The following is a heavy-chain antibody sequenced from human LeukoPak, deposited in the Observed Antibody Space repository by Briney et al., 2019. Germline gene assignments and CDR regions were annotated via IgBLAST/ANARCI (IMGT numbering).Heavy chain of an antibody. V-gene: IGHV4-59*01. Sequence: PSETLSLTCTVSGGSISSYYWSWIRQPPGKGLEWIGYIYYSGSTNYNPSLKSRVTISVDTSKNQFSLKLSSVTAADTAVYYCAKGGYPPLFDYWGQGTLVTVSS. CDR3: AKGGYPPLFDY. D-gene: IGHD5-12*01. J-gene: IGHJ4*02. CDR1: GGSISSYY. CDR2: IYYSGST.